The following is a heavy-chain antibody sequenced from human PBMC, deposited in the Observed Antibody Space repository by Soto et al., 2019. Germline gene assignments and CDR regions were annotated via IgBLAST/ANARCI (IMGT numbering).Heavy chain of an antibody. J-gene: IGHJ4*02. CDR1: GGSINSGGYY. CDR3: AKAWSPHGSGLFDY. CDR2: FHYGGNT. D-gene: IGHD3-10*01. V-gene: IGHV4-31*03. Sequence: SETLSLTCTISGGSINSGGYYWSWIRQHSEKGLEWIGYFHYGGNTYYNPSLKSRATISVDTSKNQYSLWLSSVTDADTAVYYCAKAWSPHGSGLFDYWGQGALVTVSS.